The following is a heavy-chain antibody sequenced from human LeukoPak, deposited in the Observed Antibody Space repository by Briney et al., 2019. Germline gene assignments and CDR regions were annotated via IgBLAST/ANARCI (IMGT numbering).Heavy chain of an antibody. CDR1: GFTFSDYY. D-gene: IGHD3-10*01. V-gene: IGHV3-11*04. Sequence: PGGSLRLSCAASGFTFSDYYMSWIRQAPGKGLEWVSYISSSSSSTMYYADSVKGRCTISRDNAKNSLSLQMYSLRAEDTAVYYCARLQGSGSFSSFDYWGQGTLVTVSS. J-gene: IGHJ4*02. CDR3: ARLQGSGSFSSFDY. CDR2: ISSSSSSTM.